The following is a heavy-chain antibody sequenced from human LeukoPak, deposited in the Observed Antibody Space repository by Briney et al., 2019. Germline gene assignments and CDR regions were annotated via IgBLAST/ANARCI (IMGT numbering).Heavy chain of an antibody. CDR2: IYYSGGT. CDR1: SGSVSSGTYY. Sequence: SETLSLTCTVSSGSVSSGTYYWSWIRQPPGKGLEWIGYIYYSGGTNYNPSLKSRVTISVDSSKNQFSLKLSSVTAADTAVYYCARGRPGPYAFDIWGQGTMVTVSS. J-gene: IGHJ3*02. CDR3: ARGRPGPYAFDI. V-gene: IGHV4-61*01.